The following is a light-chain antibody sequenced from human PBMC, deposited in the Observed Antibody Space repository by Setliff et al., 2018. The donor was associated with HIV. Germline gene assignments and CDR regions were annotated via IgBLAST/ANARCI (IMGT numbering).Light chain of an antibody. CDR2: EVS. Sequence: QSALAQPASVSGSPGQSITISCSGTSSDVGRYKFVAWYQQHPGKAPKLMIYEVSERPSGVPDRFSGSKSGSSGSLAISGLQSEDEADYYCAVWDNGLKGYVFGTGTKVTVL. CDR3: AVWDNGLKGYV. CDR1: SSDVGRYKF. V-gene: IGLV2-14*02. J-gene: IGLJ1*01.